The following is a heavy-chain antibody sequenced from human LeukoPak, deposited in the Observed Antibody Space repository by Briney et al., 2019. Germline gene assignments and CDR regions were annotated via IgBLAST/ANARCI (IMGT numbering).Heavy chain of an antibody. V-gene: IGHV4-59*02. J-gene: IGHJ3*02. CDR2: MHNSGTI. D-gene: IGHD1-26*01. CDR3: VRDWEGFNFDI. CDR1: GDSVSSYY. Sequence: PSETLSLTCTVSGDSVSSYYWSWIRQPPGEGLEWIAYMHNSGTISYNPPLRTRVTMSVDTSKNQFSLNLRSVTAADTAVYYCVRDWEGFNFDIWGQGTKVTVSS.